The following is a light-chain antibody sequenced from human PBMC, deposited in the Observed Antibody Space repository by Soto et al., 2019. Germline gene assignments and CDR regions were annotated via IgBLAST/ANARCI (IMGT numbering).Light chain of an antibody. V-gene: IGLV4-69*01. CDR1: SGHSTYT. CDR3: QTWGTGYAV. CDR2: INSDGSH. J-gene: IGLJ7*01. Sequence: QSVLTQSPSASASLGASVKLTCTLSSGHSTYTIAWHQQQPEKGPRYLMNINSDGSHTKGDGIPDRFSGSSSGAERYLTXXXXXXXXXXXYYCQTWGTGYAVFGGGTQL.